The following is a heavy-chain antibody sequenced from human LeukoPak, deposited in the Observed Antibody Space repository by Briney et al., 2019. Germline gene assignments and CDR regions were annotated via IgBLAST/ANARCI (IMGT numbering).Heavy chain of an antibody. CDR3: ARDWVYKIDY. D-gene: IGHD5-24*01. CDR2: ISHDGII. J-gene: IGHJ4*02. CDR1: GFTFSSYV. V-gene: IGHV3-74*01. Sequence: GGSLRLSCETAGFTFSSYVMHWVRRTPGKGLVWVSRISHDGIISYADSVKGRFTIYRDNAKNTLTLQMNSLRVEDTAVYFCARDWVYKIDYWGRGTLVTVSS.